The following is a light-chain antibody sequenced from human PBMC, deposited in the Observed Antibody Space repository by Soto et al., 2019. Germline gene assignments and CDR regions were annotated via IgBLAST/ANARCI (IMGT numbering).Light chain of an antibody. V-gene: IGKV3-20*01. Sequence: EIVLTQSPGTLSLSPGERATLSCRASQSVSTNYLAWHQQKPGQPPRLLIYAASRRAAGIPDRFSGSGSGTDFTLTVSRLEPEDFAVYYCQQYDNSPVTFGGGTKVDIK. J-gene: IGKJ4*01. CDR3: QQYDNSPVT. CDR2: AAS. CDR1: QSVSTNY.